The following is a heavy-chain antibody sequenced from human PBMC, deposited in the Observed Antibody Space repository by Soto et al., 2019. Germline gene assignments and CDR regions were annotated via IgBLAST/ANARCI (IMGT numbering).Heavy chain of an antibody. J-gene: IGHJ6*04. Sequence: TSETLSLTCAVSGGSISSGGYSWSWIRQPPGKGLEWIGYIYHSGSTYYNPSLKSRDTISVDRSKNQCSRKLSSVTAAHTAGYYCDRGEGDDSYYGMDGWGKGTMVTVSS. CDR3: DRGEGDDSYYGMDG. CDR2: IYHSGST. V-gene: IGHV4-30-2*01. CDR1: GGSISSGGYS. D-gene: IGHD2-21*02.